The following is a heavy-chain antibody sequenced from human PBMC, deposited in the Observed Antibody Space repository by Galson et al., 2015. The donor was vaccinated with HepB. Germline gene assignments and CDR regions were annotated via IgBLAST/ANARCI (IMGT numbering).Heavy chain of an antibody. Sequence: SLRLSCAASGFTFSSYAMHWVRQAPGKGLEWVSVISYDGSNKYYADSVKGRFTISRDNSKNTLYLQMNSLRAEDTAVYYCLNHAGHDYGGNPLDYWGQGTLVTVSS. CDR3: LNHAGHDYGGNPLDY. CDR2: ISYDGSNK. V-gene: IGHV3-30*04. CDR1: GFTFSSYA. D-gene: IGHD4-23*01. J-gene: IGHJ4*02.